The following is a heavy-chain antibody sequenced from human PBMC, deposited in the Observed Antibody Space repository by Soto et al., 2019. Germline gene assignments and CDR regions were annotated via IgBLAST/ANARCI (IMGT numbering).Heavy chain of an antibody. D-gene: IGHD3-16*02. CDR2: ITSSSGYI. CDR3: TTDQIMITFGGVIPSPNDY. CDR1: GFTFSSYT. V-gene: IGHV3-21*03. J-gene: IGHJ4*02. Sequence: PGGSLRLSCAASGFTFSSYTMNWVRQAPGKGLEWLSSITSSSGYIYYRDSVKGRFTISRDNAKNSLYLQMNSLRVEDTAVYYCTTDQIMITFGGVIPSPNDYWGQGTLVNVS.